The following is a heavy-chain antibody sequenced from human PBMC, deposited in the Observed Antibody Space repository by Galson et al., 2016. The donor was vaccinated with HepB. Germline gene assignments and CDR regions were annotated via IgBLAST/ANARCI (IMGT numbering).Heavy chain of an antibody. CDR3: ARDGDHGYDMDS. D-gene: IGHD5-18*01. Sequence: SLRLSCAASGFSFSDYNMDWVCQAPGKGPEWVAYISSVTNVIYYAASVKGRFTISRDKAKNSLYLQMHSLRDEDTGFYFCARDGDHGYDMDSWGQGTLVTGAS. CDR2: ISSVTNVI. CDR1: GFSFSDYN. J-gene: IGHJ4*02. V-gene: IGHV3-48*02.